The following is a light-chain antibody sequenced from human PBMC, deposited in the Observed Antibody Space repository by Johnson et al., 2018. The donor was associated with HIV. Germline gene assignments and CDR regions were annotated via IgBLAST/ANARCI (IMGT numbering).Light chain of an antibody. J-gene: IGLJ1*01. CDR3: GPWDSSRSAGTRYV. CDR1: SSNIGNNY. CDR2: DNN. Sequence: SVLTQPPSVSAAPGQKVTISCSGSSSNIGNNYVSWYQQVPGTAPKLLIYDNNKRPSGIPDRFSGSKSGTSATLDITGLPTGDEADYYCGPWDSSRSAGTRYVFGTGTKVTVL. V-gene: IGLV1-51*01.